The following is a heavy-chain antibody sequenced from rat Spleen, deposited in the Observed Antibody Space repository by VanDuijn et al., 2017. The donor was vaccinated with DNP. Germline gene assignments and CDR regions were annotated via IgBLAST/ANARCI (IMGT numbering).Heavy chain of an antibody. CDR1: GFTFRNYG. CDR3: ASLWTLAY. J-gene: IGHJ3*01. D-gene: IGHD1-6*01. CDR2: ISTGGDST. V-gene: IGHV5S13*01. Sequence: EVQLVESGGGLVQPGRSLKLSCAASGFTFRNYGMAWVRQAPTKGLAWVASISTGGDSTYYRDSVKGRFTISRDNTKNTLYLQMDSLRSEDTATYYCASLWTLAYWGQGTLVTVSS.